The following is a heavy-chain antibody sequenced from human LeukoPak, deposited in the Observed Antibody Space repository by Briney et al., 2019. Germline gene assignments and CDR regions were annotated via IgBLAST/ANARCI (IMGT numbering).Heavy chain of an antibody. Sequence: ASVKVSCKASGYTFTSYDINWVRQASGQGLEWMGWINPNSGGTNYAQKFQGWVTMTRDTSISTAYMELSRLRSDDTAVYYCARGPYGSGSYWFDPWGQGTLVTVSS. CDR2: INPNSGGT. V-gene: IGHV1-2*04. D-gene: IGHD3-10*01. J-gene: IGHJ5*02. CDR1: GYTFTSYD. CDR3: ARGPYGSGSYWFDP.